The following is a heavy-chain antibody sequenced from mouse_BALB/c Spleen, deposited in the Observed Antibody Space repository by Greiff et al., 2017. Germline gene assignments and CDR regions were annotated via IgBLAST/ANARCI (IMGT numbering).Heavy chain of an antibody. V-gene: IGHV14-3*02. CDR1: GFNIKDSY. Sequence: EVQLQQSGAELVKPGASVKLSCTASGFNIKDSYMHWVKQRPEQGLEWIGWIDPANGNTKYDPKFQGKATITADTSSNTAYLQLSSLTTEDTAVYYCGRNQLGEGGFAYWGQGTLVTVSA. CDR2: IDPANGNT. CDR3: GRNQLGEGGFAY. D-gene: IGHD2-12*01. J-gene: IGHJ3*01.